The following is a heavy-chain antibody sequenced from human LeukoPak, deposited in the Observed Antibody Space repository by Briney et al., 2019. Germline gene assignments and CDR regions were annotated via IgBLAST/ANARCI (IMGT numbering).Heavy chain of an antibody. Sequence: ASVKVSCKASGYTFTSYAMNWVRQAPGQGLEWMGWINTNTGNPTYAQGFTGRFVFSLDTSVSTAYLQISSLKAEDTAVYYCARVQYYYDSSGYFLQSVDAFDIRGQGTMVTVSS. CDR1: GYTFTSYA. V-gene: IGHV7-4-1*02. J-gene: IGHJ3*02. CDR2: INTNTGNP. CDR3: ARVQYYYDSSGYFLQSVDAFDI. D-gene: IGHD3-22*01.